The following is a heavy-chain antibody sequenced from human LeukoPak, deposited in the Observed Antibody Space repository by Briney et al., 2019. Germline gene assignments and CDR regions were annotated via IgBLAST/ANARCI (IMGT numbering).Heavy chain of an antibody. CDR2: IYYSGST. CDR3: ARDRGWGWELPYYFDY. D-gene: IGHD1-26*01. CDR1: GGSISSSSYY. V-gene: IGHV4-39*07. Sequence: PSETLSLTCTVSGGSISSSSYYWGWIRQPPGKGLEWIGTIYYSGSTYYNPSLKSRVTISVDTSKNQFSLKLSSVTAADTAVYYCARDRGWGWELPYYFDYWGQGTLVTVSS. J-gene: IGHJ4*02.